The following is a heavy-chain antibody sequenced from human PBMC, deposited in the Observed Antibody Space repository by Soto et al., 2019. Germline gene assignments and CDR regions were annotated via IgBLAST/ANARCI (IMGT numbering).Heavy chain of an antibody. CDR3: ARDRGYYDFWSGYNRPNDY. CDR2: ISYDGSNK. Sequence: GGSLRLSCAASGFTFSSYAMHWVRQAPGKGLEWVAVISYDGSNKYYADSVKGRFTISRDNSKNTLYLQMNSLRAEDTAVYYCARDRGYYDFWSGYNRPNDYWGQGTLVTVSS. V-gene: IGHV3-30-3*01. CDR1: GFTFSSYA. J-gene: IGHJ4*02. D-gene: IGHD3-3*01.